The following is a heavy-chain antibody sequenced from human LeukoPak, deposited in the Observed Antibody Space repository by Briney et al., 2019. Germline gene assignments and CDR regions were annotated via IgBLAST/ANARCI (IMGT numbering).Heavy chain of an antibody. Sequence: SGGSLRLSCVASGFTFGKYWMSWVRQAPGKGLEWVANIKLDGSEKNYVDSVKGRFTISRDNIKNPLYLQMNSLRVEDTAVFYCARDQYDTWSRRGNFDSWGQGTLVIVSS. CDR3: ARDQYDTWSRRGNFDS. J-gene: IGHJ4*02. CDR1: GFTFGKYW. D-gene: IGHD3-3*01. V-gene: IGHV3-7*03. CDR2: IKLDGSEK.